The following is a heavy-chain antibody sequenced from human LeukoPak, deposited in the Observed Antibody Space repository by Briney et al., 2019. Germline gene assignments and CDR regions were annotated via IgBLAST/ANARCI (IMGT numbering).Heavy chain of an antibody. CDR1: GFTFSSYW. J-gene: IGHJ5*02. CDR2: INQDGSEE. D-gene: IGHD3-22*01. Sequence: GGSLRLSCAASGFTFSSYWMSWVRQGPGKGLEWVATINQDGSEENYVDSVKGRFIISRDNAKNSLSLQMNSLRAEDTAVYYCARKKYYYDTSANGWFDPWGQGTLVTVSS. CDR3: ARKKYYYDTSANGWFDP. V-gene: IGHV3-7*01.